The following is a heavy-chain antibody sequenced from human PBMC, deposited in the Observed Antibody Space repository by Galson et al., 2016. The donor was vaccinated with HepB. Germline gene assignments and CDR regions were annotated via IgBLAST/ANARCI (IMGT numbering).Heavy chain of an antibody. J-gene: IGHJ4*02. D-gene: IGHD2-2*01. CDR2: ISSDGGKK. CDR3: ANACSSATCYVDFDY. Sequence: SLRLSCAASGFTFSSYGMHWVRQAPGKGLEWVAVISSDGGKKYYADSVKGRFAISRDNSKNTLYLQMNSLGAEETAVYYCANACSSATCYVDFDYWGQGTLVTVSS. CDR1: GFTFSSYG. V-gene: IGHV3-33*06.